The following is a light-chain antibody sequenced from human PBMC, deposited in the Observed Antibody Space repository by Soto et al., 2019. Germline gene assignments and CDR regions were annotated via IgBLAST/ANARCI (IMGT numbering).Light chain of an antibody. CDR1: QGMSSAY. V-gene: IGKV3-20*01. Sequence: EIVLTQSPDILSLSPGERATLSCRASQGMSSAYLAWFQQKPGQTPTLLIYGASTRATGIPDRFSGSGSGTDFTLTISRLEPEDFAVYYCQQYGSALFTFGPGTKVDIK. CDR2: GAS. CDR3: QQYGSALFT. J-gene: IGKJ3*01.